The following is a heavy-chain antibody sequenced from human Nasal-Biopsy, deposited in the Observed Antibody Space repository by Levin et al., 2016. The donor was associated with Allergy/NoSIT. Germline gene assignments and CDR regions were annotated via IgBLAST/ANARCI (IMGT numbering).Heavy chain of an antibody. Sequence: SETLSLTCAVSGGSIGSGHYSWSWIRQPPGKGLEWIGYIYETETIYHSGSTYYNPSLQSRVAISVDRSKNQFSLTLSSVTAADTAVYYCAREVRDTSLENYNYYMDVWGKGTTVTVS. CDR2: IYETETIYHSGST. J-gene: IGHJ6*03. V-gene: IGHV4-30-2*01. D-gene: IGHD1-1*01. CDR1: GGSIGSGHYS. CDR3: AREVRDTSLENYNYYMDV.